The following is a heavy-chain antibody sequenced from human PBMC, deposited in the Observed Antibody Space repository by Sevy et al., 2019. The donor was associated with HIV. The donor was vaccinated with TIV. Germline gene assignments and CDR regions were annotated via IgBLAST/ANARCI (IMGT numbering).Heavy chain of an antibody. Sequence: GGSLRLSCAGSGFTFSSNDMHWVRQATGKGLEWVSGIGTASDTYYPGSVKGRFTISREDAKNSLYLQMNSLRAGDTAVYYCARAGSGNDGYFDYWGQGTLVTVSS. CDR3: ARAGSGNDGYFDY. CDR1: GFTFSSND. D-gene: IGHD5-12*01. V-gene: IGHV3-13*01. J-gene: IGHJ4*02. CDR2: IGTASDT.